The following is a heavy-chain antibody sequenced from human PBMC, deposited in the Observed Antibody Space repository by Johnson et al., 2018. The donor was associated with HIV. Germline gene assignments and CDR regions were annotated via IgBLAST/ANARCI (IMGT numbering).Heavy chain of an antibody. CDR1: GFTFSTYA. CDR3: ARDSGKAYYDSSGYPNDAFDI. CDR2: ISSDESNK. D-gene: IGHD3-22*01. J-gene: IGHJ3*02. V-gene: IGHV3-30*14. Sequence: QVQLVESGGGVVQPGRSLRLSCAASGFTFSTYAMHWVRQAPGKGLEWVAVISSDESNKYYADSVKGRFTISRDNSKNTLYLQMNSLRAEDTAVYYCARDSGKAYYDSSGYPNDAFDIWGQGTMVTVSS.